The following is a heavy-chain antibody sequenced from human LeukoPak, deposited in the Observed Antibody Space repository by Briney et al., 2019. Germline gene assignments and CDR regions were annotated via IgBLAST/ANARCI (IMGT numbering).Heavy chain of an antibody. CDR2: ISGSGSNT. V-gene: IGHV3-23*01. CDR1: GFTFSNCA. Sequence: PGGSLRLSCAPSGFTFSNCAMTWVRQAPGKGLEGVSAISGSGSNTYYADSVKGRFTISRDNSKDTLYLHLNSLRADDTAIYYCAKAPSSGWYRPLDYWGQGTLVTVSS. CDR3: AKAPSSGWYRPLDY. J-gene: IGHJ4*02. D-gene: IGHD6-19*01.